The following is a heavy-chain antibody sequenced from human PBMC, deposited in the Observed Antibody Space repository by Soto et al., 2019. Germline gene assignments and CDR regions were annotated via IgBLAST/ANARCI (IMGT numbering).Heavy chain of an antibody. J-gene: IGHJ4*02. CDR2: LMSKTDGGTT. CDR1: GFDFSKAW. D-gene: IGHD2-2*01. Sequence: EVQLVESGGGLVKPGGSLRLSCAASGFDFSKAWMSWVRQAPGKGLEWVGRLMSKTDGGTTVYAAPVKGRFTISRDDSKNTLYLQMSSLNTEDTAVYYCAAGTERTDLDYWGQGTLVTVSS. CDR3: AAGTERTDLDY. V-gene: IGHV3-15*01.